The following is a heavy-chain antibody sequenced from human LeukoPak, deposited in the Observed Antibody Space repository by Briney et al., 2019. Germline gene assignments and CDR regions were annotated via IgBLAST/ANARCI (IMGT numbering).Heavy chain of an antibody. CDR2: IYYSGST. CDR1: GGSISSGGYY. J-gene: IGHJ5*02. V-gene: IGHV4-31*03. CDR3: ARDGDYYDSSGHPDNWFDP. D-gene: IGHD3-22*01. Sequence: PSQTLSLTCTVSGGSISSGGYYWSWIRQHPGKGLEWIGYIYYSGSTYYNPSLKSRVTISVDTSKNQFSLKLSSVTAADTAVYYCARDGDYYDSSGHPDNWFDPWGQGTLVTVSS.